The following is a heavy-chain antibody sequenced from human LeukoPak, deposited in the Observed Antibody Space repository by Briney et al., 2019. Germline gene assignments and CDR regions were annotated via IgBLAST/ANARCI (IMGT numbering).Heavy chain of an antibody. D-gene: IGHD2-15*01. CDR2: IKQDGSEK. Sequence: GGSLRLSCAASGFTLSSYWMTWVRQAPGKGLEWVANIKQDGSEKYYVDSVKGRFTISRDNAKNSLYLQMNSVRAEDTAVYYCASQYCSGGSCYPYWFDPWGQGTLVTVSS. CDR3: ASQYCSGGSCYPYWFDP. CDR1: GFTLSSYW. J-gene: IGHJ5*02. V-gene: IGHV3-7*01.